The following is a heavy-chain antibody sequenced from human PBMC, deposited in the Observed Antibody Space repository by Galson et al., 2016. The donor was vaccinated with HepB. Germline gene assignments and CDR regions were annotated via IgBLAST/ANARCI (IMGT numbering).Heavy chain of an antibody. V-gene: IGHV3-21*01. D-gene: IGHD4-17*01. CDR2: ISSSSGYI. Sequence: SLRLSCAASGFTFSSYSMNWVRQAPGKGLEWVSSISSSSGYIYYADSVKGRFTISRDNAKNSLYLQMNSLRAEDTAVYYCARSNDYGDYYFDYWGQGTLVTVSS. CDR1: GFTFSSYS. J-gene: IGHJ4*02. CDR3: ARSNDYGDYYFDY.